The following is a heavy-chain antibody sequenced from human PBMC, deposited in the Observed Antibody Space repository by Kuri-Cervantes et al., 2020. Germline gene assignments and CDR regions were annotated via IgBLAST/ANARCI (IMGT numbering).Heavy chain of an antibody. V-gene: IGHV4-4*02. J-gene: IGHJ4*02. D-gene: IGHD6-19*01. CDR1: GGSISSSNW. Sequence: GSLRLSCAVSGGSISSSNWWSWVRQPPGKGLEWIGEIYHSGSTNYNPSLKSRVTISVDKSKNQFSLKLSSVTAADTAVYYCARGGRWGAVAVPYYFDYWGQGTLVTVSS. CDR3: ARGGRWGAVAVPYYFDY. CDR2: IYHSGST.